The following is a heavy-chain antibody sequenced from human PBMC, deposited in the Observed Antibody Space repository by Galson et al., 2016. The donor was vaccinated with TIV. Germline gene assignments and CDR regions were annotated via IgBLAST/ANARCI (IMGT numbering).Heavy chain of an antibody. V-gene: IGHV3-23*01. CDR3: ARGPTTRRGYYGLDI. CDR1: GFNFANYA. CDR2: VSGSGGRT. Sequence: SLRLSCAASGFNFANYAMNWVRQAPGKGLEWISGVSGSGGRTYYAGSVKGRFTISRDNSERTLYLQMNSLRVEDTALYYCARGPTTRRGYYGLDIWGQGTTVTVSS. D-gene: IGHD1-26*01. J-gene: IGHJ6*02.